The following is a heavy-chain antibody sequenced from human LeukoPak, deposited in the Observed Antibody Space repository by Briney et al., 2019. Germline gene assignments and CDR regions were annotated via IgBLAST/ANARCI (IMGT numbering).Heavy chain of an antibody. CDR2: INPNSGAT. CDR1: GYTFTGYY. D-gene: IGHD1-1*01. CDR3: ARDSVERRPGFDI. V-gene: IGHV1-2*02. J-gene: IGHJ3*02. Sequence: GASVKVSCKASGYTFTGYYMQWVRQAPGRGLEWMGWINPNSGATDYARKFQGRVTMTRDTSISTAYMELSRPTSDDTAVYYCARDSVERRPGFDIWGPGTMVTVSS.